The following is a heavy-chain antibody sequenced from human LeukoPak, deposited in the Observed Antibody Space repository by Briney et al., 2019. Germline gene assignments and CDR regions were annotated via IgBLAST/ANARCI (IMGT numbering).Heavy chain of an antibody. CDR3: TGFYDGNYDY. D-gene: IGHD3-16*01. Sequence: SETLTLICTLSGDFLRRCYWICLRQPPGKGLEWIGYIYFSGSTSYNPSLKSRVTISVDKSKNQFSLKLSSVAAADTAVYYCTGFYDGNYDYWGQGTLVTVSS. CDR1: GDFLRRCY. V-gene: IGHV4-59*01. CDR2: IYFSGST. J-gene: IGHJ4*02.